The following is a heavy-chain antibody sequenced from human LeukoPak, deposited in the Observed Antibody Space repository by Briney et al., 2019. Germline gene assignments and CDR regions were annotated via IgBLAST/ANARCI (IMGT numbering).Heavy chain of an antibody. CDR1: GYTFTGYY. D-gene: IGHD3-10*01. CDR2: INPNSGGT. J-gene: IGHJ5*02. V-gene: IGHV1-2*02. Sequence: ASVKVSCKASGYTFTGYYMHWVRQAPGQGLEWMGWINPNSGGTNYAQKFQGRVTMTRDTSISTAYMELTRLRSDDTAVYYCARDRGESGVGRDWFDPWGQGTLVTVSS. CDR3: ARDRGESGVGRDWFDP.